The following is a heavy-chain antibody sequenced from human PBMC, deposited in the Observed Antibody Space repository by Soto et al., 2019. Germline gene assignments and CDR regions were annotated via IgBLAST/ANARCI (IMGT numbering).Heavy chain of an antibody. D-gene: IGHD6-19*01. CDR3: AGMPYTSGLRFDP. J-gene: IGHJ5*02. CDR2: IYQSGVT. V-gene: IGHV4-30-2*01. CDR1: GDSYSISTYS. Sequence: SETLSLTCNMSGDSYSISTYSWSWIRQPPGKALQWIGFIYQSGVTSCNPSLASRVSISLDRSNNQCSLKLKSVTAADTAVYFCAGMPYTSGLRFDPWGPGTLVTVSS.